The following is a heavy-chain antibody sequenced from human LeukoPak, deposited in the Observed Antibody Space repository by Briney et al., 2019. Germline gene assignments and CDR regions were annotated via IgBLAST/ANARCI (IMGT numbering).Heavy chain of an antibody. V-gene: IGHV4-39*01. D-gene: IGHD6-13*01. Sequence: SETLSLTCTVSGGSIGSSSYYWGWIRQPPGKGLEWIGSIYYSGSTYYNPSLKSRVTISVDTSKNQFSLKLSSVTAADTAVYYCARAAAGPLNWFDPWGQGTLVTVSS. CDR3: ARAAAGPLNWFDP. CDR1: GGSIGSSSYY. J-gene: IGHJ5*02. CDR2: IYYSGST.